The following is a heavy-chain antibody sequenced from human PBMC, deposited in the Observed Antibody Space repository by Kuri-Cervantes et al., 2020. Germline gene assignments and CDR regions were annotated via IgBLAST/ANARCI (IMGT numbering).Heavy chain of an antibody. Sequence: ASVKDSCKASGYTFTSYDINWVRQATGQGLEWMGWMNPNSGNTGYAQKFQGRVTMTRNTSISTAYMELSSLRSEDTAVYYCARVRMYYDFWSGYYKPVWFDPWGQGTLVTVSS. CDR3: ARVRMYYDFWSGYYKPVWFDP. V-gene: IGHV1-8*01. CDR2: MNPNSGNT. J-gene: IGHJ5*02. CDR1: GYTFTSYD. D-gene: IGHD3-3*01.